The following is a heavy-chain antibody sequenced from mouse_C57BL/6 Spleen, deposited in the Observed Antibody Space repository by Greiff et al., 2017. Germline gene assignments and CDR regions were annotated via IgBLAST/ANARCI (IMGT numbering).Heavy chain of an antibody. CDR1: GFSLTSYG. CDR2: LWSGGST. J-gene: IGHJ3*01. Sequence: VQLVESGPGLVQPSQSLSITCTVSGFSLTSYGVHWVRQSPGKGLEWLGVLWSGGSTDSNAAFISRLSISKDNSKSQVFFKMNSLQADDTAIYYCARTDEGAWFAYWGQGTLVTVSA. CDR3: ARTDEGAWFAY. V-gene: IGHV2-2*01.